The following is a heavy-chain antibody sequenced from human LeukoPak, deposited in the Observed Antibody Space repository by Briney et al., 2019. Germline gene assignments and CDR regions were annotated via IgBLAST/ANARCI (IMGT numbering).Heavy chain of an antibody. J-gene: IGHJ4*02. CDR3: AGTSRTAMAFGHY. D-gene: IGHD3-16*01. Sequence: GASVKVSCKASGYTFTGYYMHWVRQAPGQGLEWMGIINPSGGSTSYAQKFQGRVTMTRDTSTSTVYMELSSLRSEDTAVYYCAGTSRTAMAFGHYWGQGTLVTVSS. CDR1: GYTFTGYY. V-gene: IGHV1-46*01. CDR2: INPSGGST.